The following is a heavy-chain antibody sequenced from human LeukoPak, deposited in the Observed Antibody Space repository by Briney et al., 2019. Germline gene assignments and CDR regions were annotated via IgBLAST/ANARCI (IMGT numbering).Heavy chain of an antibody. D-gene: IGHD2-8*01. CDR1: GDSISSGTYY. CDR3: ARGLRYCTNGVCLNWFDP. Sequence: SETLSLTCTVSGDSISSGTYYWNWIRQPAGKGLEWIGRIYTSGSTIYNPSLKSRVTISVDTSKNQFSLKLSSVTAADTAVYYCARGLRYCTNGVCLNWFDPWGQGTLVTVSS. V-gene: IGHV4-61*02. CDR2: IYTSGST. J-gene: IGHJ5*02.